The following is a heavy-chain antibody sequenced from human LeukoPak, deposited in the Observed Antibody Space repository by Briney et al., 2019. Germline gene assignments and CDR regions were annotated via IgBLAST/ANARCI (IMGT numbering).Heavy chain of an antibody. Sequence: ASVKVSCKASGGTFSSYAISWVRQAPGQGLEWMGWINTDKGSTNYVQKFQGRVTMTTDTSTRTAYMEVRSLRSDDTAAYYCARGGSGWYVDYWGQGTLVTVSS. V-gene: IGHV1-18*01. J-gene: IGHJ4*02. CDR1: GGTFSSYA. D-gene: IGHD6-19*01. CDR2: INTDKGST. CDR3: ARGGSGWYVDY.